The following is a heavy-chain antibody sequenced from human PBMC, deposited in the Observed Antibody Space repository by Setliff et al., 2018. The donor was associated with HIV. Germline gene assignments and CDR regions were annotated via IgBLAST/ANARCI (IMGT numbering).Heavy chain of an antibody. J-gene: IGHJ6*03. Sequence: GASVKVSCKPSGFTFTGYYLHWVRQAPGQGLEWMGGIIPIFGTANYAQKFQGRVTITADESTSTAYMELSSLRSEDTAVYYCARGGEKLGSSWYYYYYYMDVWGKGTTVTVSS. D-gene: IGHD6-13*01. CDR2: IIPIFGTA. CDR1: GFTFTGYY. V-gene: IGHV1-69*13. CDR3: ARGGEKLGSSWYYYYYYMDV.